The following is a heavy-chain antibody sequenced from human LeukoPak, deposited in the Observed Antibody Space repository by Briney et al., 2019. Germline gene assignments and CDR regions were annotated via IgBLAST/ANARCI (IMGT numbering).Heavy chain of an antibody. CDR2: ISGSGGST. CDR1: GFTFSSYA. CDR3: AKFKSPIVGATTGPFDY. V-gene: IGHV3-23*01. J-gene: IGHJ4*02. D-gene: IGHD1-26*01. Sequence: PGGSLRLSCAASGFTFSSYAMSWVRQAPGKGLEWVSAISGSGGSTHYADSVKGRFTISRDNSKNALYLQMNSLRAEDTAVYYCAKFKSPIVGATTGPFDYWGQGTLVTVSS.